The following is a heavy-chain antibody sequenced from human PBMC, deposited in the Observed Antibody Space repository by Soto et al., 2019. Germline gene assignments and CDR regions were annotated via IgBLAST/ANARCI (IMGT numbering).Heavy chain of an antibody. J-gene: IGHJ5*02. V-gene: IGHV1-18*01. Sequence: QVQLVQSGGEVKKPGASVKVSCKASGYTFTNYGISWVRQAPGQALEWMRRINVYNGNTKYTQQVQGGVTMTTYTSTSTAYMGLRGLSSDDTAVYCCARGVGSGSYYNQYNWFDPWGQGTLVTVSS. CDR3: ARGVGSGSYYNQYNWFDP. CDR1: GYTFTNYG. CDR2: INVYNGNT. D-gene: IGHD3-10*01.